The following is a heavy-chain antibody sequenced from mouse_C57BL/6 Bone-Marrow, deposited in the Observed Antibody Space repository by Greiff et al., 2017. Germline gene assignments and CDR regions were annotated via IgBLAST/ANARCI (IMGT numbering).Heavy chain of an antibody. CDR1: GYTFTSYW. J-gene: IGHJ1*03. V-gene: IGHV1-55*01. CDR3: ARHCYGSSYGYFDV. CDR2: IYPGSGST. D-gene: IGHD1-1*01. Sequence: QVQLQQPGAELVKPGASVKMSCKASGYTFTSYWITWVKQRPGQGLEWIGDIYPGSGSTNYHEQFKSKATLTVDTSSSTAYMQLSSLTSEDSAVYYCARHCYGSSYGYFDVWGTGTTVTVSS.